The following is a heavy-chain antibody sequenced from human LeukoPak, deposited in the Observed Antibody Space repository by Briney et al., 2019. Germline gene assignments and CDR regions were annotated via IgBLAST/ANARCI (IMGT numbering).Heavy chain of an antibody. CDR1: GYTFTSYC. CDR3: ARETYSSSTPRKNWFDP. D-gene: IGHD6-6*01. CDR2: INPSGGST. J-gene: IGHJ5*02. V-gene: IGHV1-46*01. Sequence: ASVKVSCKASGYTFTSYCMHWVRQAPGQGLEWMGIINPSGGSTSYAQKFQGRVTMTRDTSTSTAYMELSSLRSEDTAVYYCARETYSSSTPRKNWFDPWGQGTLVTVSS.